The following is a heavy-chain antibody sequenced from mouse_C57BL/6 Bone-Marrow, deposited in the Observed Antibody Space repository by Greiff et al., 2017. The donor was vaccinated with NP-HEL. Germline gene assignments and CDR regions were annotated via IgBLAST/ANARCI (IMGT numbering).Heavy chain of an antibody. CDR2: ILPGSGST. D-gene: IGHD1-1*01. V-gene: IGHV1-9*01. CDR1: GYTFTGYW. J-gene: IGHJ1*03. CDR3: ARPHYYGSSHWYFDV. Sequence: VQLQESGAELMKPGASVKLSCKATGYTFTGYWIEWVKQRPGHGLEWIGEILPGSGSTNYNEKFKGKATFTADTSSNTAYIQLSSLTTEDSAIYYCARPHYYGSSHWYFDVWGTGTTVTVSS.